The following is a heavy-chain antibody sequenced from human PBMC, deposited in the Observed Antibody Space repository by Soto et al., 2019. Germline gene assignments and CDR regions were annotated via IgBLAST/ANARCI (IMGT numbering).Heavy chain of an antibody. Sequence: GGSLRLSCAASGFTFSSYWMSWVRQAPGKGLEWVANIKRDGSEKYYVDSVKGRFTISRDNAKNSLYLQMNSLRAEDTAVYYCARDSSMTTVTDDAFDIWGQGTMVTVSS. V-gene: IGHV3-7*01. D-gene: IGHD4-17*01. CDR2: IKRDGSEK. CDR3: ARDSSMTTVTDDAFDI. J-gene: IGHJ3*02. CDR1: GFTFSSYW.